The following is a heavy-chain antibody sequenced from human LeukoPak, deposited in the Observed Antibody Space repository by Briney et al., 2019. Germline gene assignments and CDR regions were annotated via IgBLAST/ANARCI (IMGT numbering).Heavy chain of an antibody. CDR1: GGSISSSDYY. D-gene: IGHD4-17*01. CDR2: IYYSGST. J-gene: IGHJ3*02. Sequence: PSETLSLTCTVSGGSISSSDYYWGWIRQSPGKGLEWIGSIYYSGSTYYNPSLKSRVTISVDTSKNQFSLKLSSVTAADTAVYYCAGHIYGDYVPPWIHRAFDIWGQGTMVTVSS. V-gene: IGHV4-39*01. CDR3: AGHIYGDYVPPWIHRAFDI.